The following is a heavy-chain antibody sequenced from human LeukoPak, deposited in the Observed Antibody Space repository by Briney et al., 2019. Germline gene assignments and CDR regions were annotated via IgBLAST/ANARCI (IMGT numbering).Heavy chain of an antibody. CDR2: INHSGST. J-gene: IGHJ5*02. CDR1: GGSFSGYY. V-gene: IGHV4-34*01. Sequence: SETLSLTCAVYGGSFSGYYWSWIRQPPGKGLEWIGEINHSGSTNYNPSLKSRVTISVDTSKNQCSLKLSSVTAADTAVYYCARRRITFGGVIVTRWFDPWGQGTLVTVSS. D-gene: IGHD3-16*02. CDR3: ARRRITFGGVIVTRWFDP.